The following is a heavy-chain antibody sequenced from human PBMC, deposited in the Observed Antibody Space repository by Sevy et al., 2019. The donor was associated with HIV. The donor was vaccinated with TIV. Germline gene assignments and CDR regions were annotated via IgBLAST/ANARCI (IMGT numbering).Heavy chain of an antibody. CDR2: IKSKTDGGTT. CDR3: TTDSKKRGIYSLLDN. V-gene: IGHV3-15*01. Sequence: GGSLRLSCAASGFTFSNAWMSWVRQAPGKGLEWVGRIKSKTDGGTTDYAAPVKGRFTISRDDSKNTLYLQMNSLKTEDTAIYYCTTDSKKRGIYSLLDNWGQGTLVTVSS. J-gene: IGHJ4*02. CDR1: GFTFSNAW. D-gene: IGHD7-27*01.